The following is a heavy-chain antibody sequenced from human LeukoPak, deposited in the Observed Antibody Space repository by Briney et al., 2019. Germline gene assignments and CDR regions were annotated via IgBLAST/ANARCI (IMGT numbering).Heavy chain of an antibody. CDR2: INPNSGGT. Sequence: GASVKVSCKASGYTFTGYYMHWVRRAPGQGLEWMGWINPNSGGTNYAQKFQGRVTMTRDTSISTAYMELSRLRSDDTAVYYCASFAWELLTDDAFDIWGQGTMVTVSS. CDR3: ASFAWELLTDDAFDI. D-gene: IGHD1-26*01. J-gene: IGHJ3*02. V-gene: IGHV1-2*02. CDR1: GYTFTGYY.